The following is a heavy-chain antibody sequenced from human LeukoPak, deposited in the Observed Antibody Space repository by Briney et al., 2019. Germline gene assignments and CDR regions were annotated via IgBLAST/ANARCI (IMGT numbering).Heavy chain of an antibody. V-gene: IGHV1-46*01. CDR1: GYSITNYA. Sequence: ASVKVSCKASGYSITNYAILWVRQAPGQGLEWMGIINPSGGSTSYAQKFQGRVTMTRDMSTSTVYMELSSLRSEDTAVYYCARVVRGLGWFDPWGQGTLVTVSS. CDR3: ARVVRGLGWFDP. D-gene: IGHD3-10*01. J-gene: IGHJ5*02. CDR2: INPSGGST.